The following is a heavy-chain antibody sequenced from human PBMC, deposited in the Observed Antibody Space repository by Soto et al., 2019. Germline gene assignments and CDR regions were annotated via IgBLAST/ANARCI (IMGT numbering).Heavy chain of an antibody. V-gene: IGHV3-23*01. D-gene: IGHD1-7*01. J-gene: IGHJ4*02. CDR3: AKSGKLELQIPFDY. CDR1: GFMFSNYA. CDR2: ISGSGDST. Sequence: PGGSLRLSCAASGFMFSNYAMSWVRQAPGKGLEWVSSISGSGDSTYYADFVKGRFTISRDKSKKTLYLQMNSLRAEDTAVYYCAKSGKLELQIPFDYWGQGTLVTVSS.